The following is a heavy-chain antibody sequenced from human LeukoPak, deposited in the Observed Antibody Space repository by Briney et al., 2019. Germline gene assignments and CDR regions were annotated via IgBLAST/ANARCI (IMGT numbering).Heavy chain of an antibody. Sequence: GGSLRLSCAASGFTFSSYAMHWVRQAPGKGLEWVAFIRYDGSNKYYVDSVKVRFTISRDNSKNTLYLRMNSLRAEDTAVYYCAKDVYGSGWYGSFDFWGQGTLVTVSS. V-gene: IGHV3-30*02. CDR3: AKDVYGSGWYGSFDF. D-gene: IGHD6-19*01. CDR2: IRYDGSNK. CDR1: GFTFSSYA. J-gene: IGHJ4*02.